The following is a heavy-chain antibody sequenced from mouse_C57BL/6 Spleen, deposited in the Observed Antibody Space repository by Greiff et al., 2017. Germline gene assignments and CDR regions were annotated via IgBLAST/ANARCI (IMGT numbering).Heavy chain of an antibody. CDR3: ARAGSRDWYFDV. D-gene: IGHD1-1*01. V-gene: IGHV1-82*01. J-gene: IGHJ1*03. Sequence: QVQLQQSGPELVKPGASVKISCKASGYAFSSSWMNWVKQWPGKGLEWIGRIYPGDGDTNYNGKFKGKATLTADKSSSTAYMQLSSLTSEDSAVYFCARAGSRDWYFDVWGTGTTVTVSS. CDR1: GYAFSSSW. CDR2: IYPGDGDT.